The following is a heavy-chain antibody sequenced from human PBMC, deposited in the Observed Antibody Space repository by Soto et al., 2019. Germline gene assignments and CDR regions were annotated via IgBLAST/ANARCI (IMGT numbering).Heavy chain of an antibody. CDR2: ISGTGGST. V-gene: IGHV3-23*01. Sequence: GAPRLSCAASGFTFNKYAMNWGRQAPGKGLEWVATISGTGGSTYYADSVKGRFTISRDNSKNTLYLQMNSLRVEDTAVYYCAKDRLGGNFDYWGQGTQVTVSS. CDR1: GFTFNKYA. CDR3: AKDRLGGNFDY. J-gene: IGHJ4*02.